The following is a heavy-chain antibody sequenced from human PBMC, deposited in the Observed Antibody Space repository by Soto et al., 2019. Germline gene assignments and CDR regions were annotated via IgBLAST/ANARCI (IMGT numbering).Heavy chain of an antibody. Sequence: QVQLVESGGGVVQPGRSLRLSCAASGFTFSSYGMHWLRQAPGKGLEWVALISYDGSDKYYADSVKGRFTISRDNSKNTLYLQMNSLRVEDTAVYYCGAGQYFSDYWGQGTLVTVSS. D-gene: IGHD6-13*01. CDR3: GAGQYFSDY. CDR2: ISYDGSDK. V-gene: IGHV3-30*03. CDR1: GFTFSSYG. J-gene: IGHJ4*02.